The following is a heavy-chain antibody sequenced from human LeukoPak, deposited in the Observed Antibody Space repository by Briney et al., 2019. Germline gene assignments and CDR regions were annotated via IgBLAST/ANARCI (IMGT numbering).Heavy chain of an antibody. CDR1: GGSISSYY. CDR2: IYYSGST. CDR3: ARDGQQLGPGDYYYYYYMDV. V-gene: IGHV4-59*01. J-gene: IGHJ6*03. D-gene: IGHD6-13*01. Sequence: SETMSLTCTVSGGSISSYYWSWIRQPPGKGLEWIGYIYYSGSTNYNPSLKSRVTISVDTSKNQFSLKLSSVTAADTAVYYCARDGQQLGPGDYYYYYYMDVWGTGTTVTVSS.